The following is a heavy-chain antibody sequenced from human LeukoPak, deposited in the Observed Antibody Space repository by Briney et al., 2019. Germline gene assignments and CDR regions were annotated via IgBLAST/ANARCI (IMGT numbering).Heavy chain of an antibody. D-gene: IGHD1-1*01. CDR1: GFPFIEYS. Sequence: GGSLRLSCTASGFPFIEYSMNWVRQVPGKGLEWIAYIVIDSGNTKYADSVRGRLTISADKTKNSLYLQMHSLRVDDTAVYYCARDHNYAFDNWGQGTLVSVAS. CDR2: IVIDSGNT. J-gene: IGHJ4*02. CDR3: ARDHNYAFDN. V-gene: IGHV3-48*01.